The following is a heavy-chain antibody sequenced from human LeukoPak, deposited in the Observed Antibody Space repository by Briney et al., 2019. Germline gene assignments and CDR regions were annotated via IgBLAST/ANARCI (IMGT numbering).Heavy chain of an antibody. V-gene: IGHV1-8*01. J-gene: IGHJ4*02. CDR2: MNPNSGNT. Sequence: GASVKVSCKASGYTFTSYDVNWFRQATGQGLERMGWMNPNSGNTGYAQKFQGRVSLTWDTSISTAYMELSSLRSEDTAVYYCAKNPALTGEFDSWGQGTLVTVSS. D-gene: IGHD7-27*01. CDR3: AKNPALTGEFDS. CDR1: GYTFTSYD.